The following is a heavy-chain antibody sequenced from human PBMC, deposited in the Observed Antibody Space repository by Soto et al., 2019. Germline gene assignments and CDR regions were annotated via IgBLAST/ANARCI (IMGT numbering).Heavy chain of an antibody. CDR3: ARDREAYYYDSSGYSRDD. D-gene: IGHD3-22*01. CDR2: IIPIFGTA. Sequence: QVQLVQSGAEVKKPGSSVKVSCKASGGTFSSYAISWVRQAPGQGLEWMGGIIPIFGTANYAQKFQGRVTITADESTSTAYMELSSLRSEDTAVYYCARDREAYYYDSSGYSRDDWGQGTTVTVSS. V-gene: IGHV1-69*01. CDR1: GGTFSSYA. J-gene: IGHJ4*02.